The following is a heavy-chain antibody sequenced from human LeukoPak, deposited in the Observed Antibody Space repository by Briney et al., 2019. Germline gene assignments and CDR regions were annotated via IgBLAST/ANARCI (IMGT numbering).Heavy chain of an antibody. D-gene: IGHD6-6*01. V-gene: IGHV3-66*01. Sequence: GGSLRLSCAASGFTVSSNYMGWVRQAPGKGLEWVSVIYSGGSTYADSVKGRFTISRDNSKNTLYLQMNSLRAEDTAVYYCARDLVSPFAHYYYGMDVWGQGTTVTVSS. CDR1: GFTVSSNY. J-gene: IGHJ6*02. CDR3: ARDLVSPFAHYYYGMDV. CDR2: IYSGGST.